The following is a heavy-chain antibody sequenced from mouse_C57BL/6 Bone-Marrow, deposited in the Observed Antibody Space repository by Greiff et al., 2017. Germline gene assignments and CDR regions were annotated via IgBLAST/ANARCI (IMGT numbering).Heavy chain of an antibody. CDR3: ARCDYDAWFAY. V-gene: IGHV1-26*01. Sequence: EVQLQQSGPELVKPGASVKISCKASGYTFTDYYMNWVKQSHGKSLEWIGDINPNNGGTSYNQKFKGKVTLTVDKSSSTAYMELRSLTSEDSAVYYCARCDYDAWFAYWGQGTLVTVSA. J-gene: IGHJ3*01. D-gene: IGHD2-4*01. CDR2: INPNNGGT. CDR1: GYTFTDYY.